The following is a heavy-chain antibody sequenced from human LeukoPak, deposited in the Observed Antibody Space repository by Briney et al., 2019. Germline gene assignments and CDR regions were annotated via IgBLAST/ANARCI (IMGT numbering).Heavy chain of an antibody. CDR3: ARRDSSAWSYYFDY. D-gene: IGHD6-13*01. J-gene: IGHJ4*02. CDR1: GYSFTSYW. Sequence: GESMQISSKGFGYSFTSYWIGCVRRMPGTRLEWMGIIYPGDSDTRYSPYFQGQVTISADKSISTAYLQWSSRKAADTAMYYCARRDSSAWSYYFDYWGQGTLVTVSS. CDR2: IYPGDSDT. V-gene: IGHV5-51*01.